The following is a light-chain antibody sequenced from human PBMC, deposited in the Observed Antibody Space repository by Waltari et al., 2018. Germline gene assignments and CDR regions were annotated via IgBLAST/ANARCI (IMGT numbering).Light chain of an antibody. CDR3: QQYNSWPPYT. Sequence: EIVMTQSPATLSVSPGERATLSCRASQSLNTNLAWYQQKAGQAPRLLIYGASTRATGIPARFSGSGSGTEFILTISSLQSEDFAVYYCQQYNSWPPYTFGQGTKLEIK. CDR1: QSLNTN. CDR2: GAS. V-gene: IGKV3-15*01. J-gene: IGKJ2*01.